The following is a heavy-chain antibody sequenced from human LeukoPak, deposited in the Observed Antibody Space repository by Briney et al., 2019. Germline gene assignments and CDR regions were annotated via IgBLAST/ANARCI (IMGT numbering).Heavy chain of an antibody. V-gene: IGHV3-21*01. CDR1: GFTFSSYS. CDR3: ARAGTLGGSSWYYFGY. CDR2: ISSSSSYI. D-gene: IGHD6-13*01. J-gene: IGHJ4*02. Sequence: GGSLRLSCAASGFTFSSYSMNWVRQAPGKGLEWVSSISSSSSYIYYADSVKGRFTISRANAKNSLYLQMNSLRAEDAAVYYCARAGTLGGSSWYYFGYWGQGTLVTVSS.